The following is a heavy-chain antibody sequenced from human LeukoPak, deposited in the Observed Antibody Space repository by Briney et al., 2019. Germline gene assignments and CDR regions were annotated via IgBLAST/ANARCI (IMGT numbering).Heavy chain of an antibody. D-gene: IGHD6-6*01. J-gene: IGHJ5*02. Sequence: ASVKVSCNASGYTFTGYYMHWVRQAPGQGLEWMGWINPNSGGTNYAQKFQGRVTMTRDTSISTAYMELSRLRSDDTAVYYCARDERPESSSLNHFDPWGQGTLVTVSS. CDR2: INPNSGGT. V-gene: IGHV1-2*02. CDR3: ARDERPESSSLNHFDP. CDR1: GYTFTGYY.